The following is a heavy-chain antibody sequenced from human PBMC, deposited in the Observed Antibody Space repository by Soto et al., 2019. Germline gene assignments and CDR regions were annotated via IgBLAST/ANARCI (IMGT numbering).Heavy chain of an antibody. D-gene: IGHD5-12*01. CDR1: GGSFSGYY. J-gene: IGHJ5*02. Sequence: SETLSLTCGVYGGSFSGYYWSWIRQPPGKGLEWIGEINHSGSTNYNPSLKSRVIISIDTSKYQFSLKLASVTAADTAMYYCARGQGYNYVRWFDPWGQGTLVTVSS. CDR2: INHSGST. V-gene: IGHV4-34*01. CDR3: ARGQGYNYVRWFDP.